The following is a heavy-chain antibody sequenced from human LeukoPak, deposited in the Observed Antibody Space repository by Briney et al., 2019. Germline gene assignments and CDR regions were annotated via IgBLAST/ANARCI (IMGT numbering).Heavy chain of an antibody. V-gene: IGHV6-1*01. J-gene: IGHJ6*03. CDR2: TYYRSKWYN. Sequence: SQTLSLTCAISGDSVSSNSAAWNWIRQSPSRGLEWLGRTYYRSKWYNDYAVSVKSRITINPDTSKNQFSLQLNSVTPGDTAVYYCARERAGTTDPGYYYYYMDVWGKGTTVTVSS. CDR3: ARERAGTTDPGYYYYYMDV. CDR1: GDSVSSNSAA. D-gene: IGHD1-7*01.